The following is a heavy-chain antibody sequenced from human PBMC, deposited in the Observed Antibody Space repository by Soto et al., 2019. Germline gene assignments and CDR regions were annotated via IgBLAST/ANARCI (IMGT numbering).Heavy chain of an antibody. J-gene: IGHJ6*04. Sequence: EVQLVESGGGLVKPGGSLQLSCASSGFTFSSYTMNWVRQAPGKELEWVSSVSTSSTYIFYAASVQCRCTISIDTAKHSLDLHFHSARVEDTAVYYSASMGGTTRDTDVWGRGTPVTVSS. D-gene: IGHD1-7*01. V-gene: IGHV3-21*01. CDR2: VSTSSTYI. CDR1: GFTFSSYT. CDR3: ASMGGTTRDTDV.